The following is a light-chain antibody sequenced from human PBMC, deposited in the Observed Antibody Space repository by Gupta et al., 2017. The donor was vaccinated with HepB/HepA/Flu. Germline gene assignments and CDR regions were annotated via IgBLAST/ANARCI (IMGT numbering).Light chain of an antibody. Sequence: QFVWTQPPSVSAAPGQKVTISCPGSSSNIGRNFVSWYQQLPGTAPKLLIYENNKRPSGIPDRFSGSKSGTTATLGITGLQTGDEADYYCETWESKMDDGGVFGNGKKV. V-gene: IGLV1-51*02. J-gene: IGLJ1*01. CDR2: ENN. CDR1: SSNIGRNF. CDR3: ETWESKMDDGGV.